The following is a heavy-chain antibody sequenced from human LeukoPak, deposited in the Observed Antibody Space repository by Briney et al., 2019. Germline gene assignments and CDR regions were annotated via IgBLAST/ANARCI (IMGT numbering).Heavy chain of an antibody. D-gene: IGHD6-6*01. CDR3: ARGSSTRVYYYYYMDV. J-gene: IGHJ6*03. CDR2: INPYSGGT. V-gene: IGHV1-2*02. Sequence: PRASVTVSCKASGYTFTDYYMHWVRQAPGQGLEWMGWINPYSGGTNYEQKFQGRVTMTRDTSISTAYMEVSRVRSDDTAMYYCARGSSTRVYYYYYMDVWGKGTTVTVSS. CDR1: GYTFTDYY.